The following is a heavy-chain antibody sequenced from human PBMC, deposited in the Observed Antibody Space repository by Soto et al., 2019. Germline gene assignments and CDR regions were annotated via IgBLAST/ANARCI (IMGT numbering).Heavy chain of an antibody. CDR1: GFTFSNAW. CDR3: TTEGGSGYDLGTYYFDY. J-gene: IGHJ4*02. V-gene: IGHV3-15*01. Sequence: EVQLVESGGGLVKPGGSLRLSCAASGFTFSNAWMSWVRQAPGKGLEWVGRIKSKTDGGTTDYAAPVKGRFTISRDDSKNTLYLQMNSLKTEDTAVYYCTTEGGSGYDLGTYYFDYWGQGTLVTVSS. D-gene: IGHD5-12*01. CDR2: IKSKTDGGTT.